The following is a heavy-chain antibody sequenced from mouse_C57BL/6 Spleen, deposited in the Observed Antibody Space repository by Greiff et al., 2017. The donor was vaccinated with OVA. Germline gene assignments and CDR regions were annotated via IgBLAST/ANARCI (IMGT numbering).Heavy chain of an antibody. CDR2: IHPNSGST. D-gene: IGHD4-1*01. CDR3: ARDWDDPYYYAMDY. J-gene: IGHJ4*01. Sequence: VQLQQPGAELVKPGASVKLSCKASGYTFTSYWMHWVKQRPGQGLEWIGMIHPNSGSTNYNEKFKSKATLTVDKSSSTAYMQLSSLTSEDSAVYYCARDWDDPYYYAMDYWGQGTSVTVSS. CDR1: GYTFTSYW. V-gene: IGHV1-64*01.